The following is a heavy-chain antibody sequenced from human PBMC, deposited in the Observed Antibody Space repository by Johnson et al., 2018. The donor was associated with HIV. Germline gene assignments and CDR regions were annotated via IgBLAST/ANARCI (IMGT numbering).Heavy chain of an antibody. CDR1: GFTFSSYA. Sequence: QVQLVESGGGLVQPGGSLRLSCAASGFTFSSYAMSWVRQAPGKGLEWVAVISYDGSNKYYADSVKGRFTISRDSSKNTLYLQMNSLRVEDTAVYYCARGITTDDAFDIWGQGTMVTVSS. V-gene: IGHV3-30-3*01. J-gene: IGHJ3*02. CDR3: ARGITTDDAFDI. CDR2: ISYDGSNK. D-gene: IGHD1-1*01.